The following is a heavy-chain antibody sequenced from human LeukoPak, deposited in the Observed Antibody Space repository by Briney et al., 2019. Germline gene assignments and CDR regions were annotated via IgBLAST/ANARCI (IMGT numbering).Heavy chain of an antibody. V-gene: IGHV3-23*01. CDR3: AKSWGSYRYPFDY. D-gene: IGHD3-16*02. CDR2: ISGTGGST. Sequence: GGSLRLSCAASGFSFSSYAMSWVRQAAGKGLEWVSAISGTGGSTYYADSVKGRFTISTDNSKNTLYLQMNSLRAEDTAVYYCAKSWGSYRYPFDYWGQGTLVTVSS. J-gene: IGHJ4*02. CDR1: GFSFSSYA.